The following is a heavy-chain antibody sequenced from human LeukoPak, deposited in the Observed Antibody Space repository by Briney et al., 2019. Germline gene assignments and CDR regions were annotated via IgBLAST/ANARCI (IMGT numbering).Heavy chain of an antibody. Sequence: GSLRLSCAASGFTFSSYSMNWVRQAPGKGLEWVSSISSSGSCIYYADSVKGRFTISRDNAKNSLYLQMNSLRAEDTAVYYCAKARYSYAAGAFDIWGQGTMVTVSS. V-gene: IGHV3-21*01. D-gene: IGHD5-18*01. J-gene: IGHJ3*02. CDR1: GFTFSSYS. CDR2: ISSSGSCI. CDR3: AKARYSYAAGAFDI.